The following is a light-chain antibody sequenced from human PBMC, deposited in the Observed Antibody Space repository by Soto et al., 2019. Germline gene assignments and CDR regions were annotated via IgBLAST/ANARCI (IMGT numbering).Light chain of an antibody. CDR2: DNS. CDR1: STNIGSYYG. Sequence: QSVLTQPPSVSGAPGQKVTISCVGSSTNIGSYYGVHWYQQLPGAAPKLLIYDNSNRPSGVADRFSGSKSGTSASLAITGPQTDDGADYFCQTYASPLGAPIFGGGTKLPAL. V-gene: IGLV1-40*01. J-gene: IGLJ2*01. CDR3: QTYASPLGAPI.